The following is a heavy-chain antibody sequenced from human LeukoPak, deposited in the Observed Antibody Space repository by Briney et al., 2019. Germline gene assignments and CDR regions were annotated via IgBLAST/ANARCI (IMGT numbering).Heavy chain of an antibody. J-gene: IGHJ4*02. V-gene: IGHV3-7*01. CDR1: GFTFSSYA. CDR3: ARSSSGWWDY. Sequence: GGSLRFSCAASGFTFSSYAMNWVRQAPGKGLEWVATIKQDGSEKYYVDSVKGRFTISRDNAKNSLFLQMNSLRAEDTAVYYCARSSSGWWDYWGQGTLVTVSS. CDR2: IKQDGSEK. D-gene: IGHD6-19*01.